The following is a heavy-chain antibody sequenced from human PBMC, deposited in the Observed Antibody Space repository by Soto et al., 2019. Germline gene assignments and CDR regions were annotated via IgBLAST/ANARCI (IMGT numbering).Heavy chain of an antibody. V-gene: IGHV1-3*05. J-gene: IGHJ4*02. CDR1: GYTFTDYS. CDR2: IHGNNGNT. CDR3: ARPMNYNDYLDY. Sequence: QVQLVQSGAEEKKPGASVKVSCKASGYTFTDYSMHWVRQAPGQRLEWMGWIHGNNGNTRYSQNSQGRVTITRDTSASTDYMELGSLTSEDTAVYYCARPMNYNDYLDYWGQGTLVTVSS. D-gene: IGHD3-10*01.